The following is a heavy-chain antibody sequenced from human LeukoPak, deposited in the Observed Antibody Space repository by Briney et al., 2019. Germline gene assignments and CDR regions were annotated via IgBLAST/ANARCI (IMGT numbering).Heavy chain of an antibody. CDR1: GFTFSNYA. CDR2: ISYDGSNK. CDR3: ARSYCSGSTCYAPEY. J-gene: IGHJ4*02. Sequence: PGGSLRLSCAASGFTFSNYAMYWVRQAPGKGLEWVAVISYDGSNKYFAASVKGRFTISRDNSKNTLYLQMNSLRAEDTAVYYCARSYCSGSTCYAPEYWGQGTLVTVSS. D-gene: IGHD2-2*01. V-gene: IGHV3-30*04.